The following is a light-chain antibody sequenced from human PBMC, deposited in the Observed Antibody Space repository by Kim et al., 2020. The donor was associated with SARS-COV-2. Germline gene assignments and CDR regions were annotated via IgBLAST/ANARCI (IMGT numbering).Light chain of an antibody. Sequence: ASLGDRVTFTCRASQSINNWLAWYQQKPGTAPKMLIYKTSTLESGVPSRFSGSGSGTEFTLTISTLHPDDFATYYCQQSNASPWTFGQGTKVDIK. CDR3: QQSNASPWT. V-gene: IGKV1-5*03. J-gene: IGKJ1*01. CDR2: KTS. CDR1: QSINNW.